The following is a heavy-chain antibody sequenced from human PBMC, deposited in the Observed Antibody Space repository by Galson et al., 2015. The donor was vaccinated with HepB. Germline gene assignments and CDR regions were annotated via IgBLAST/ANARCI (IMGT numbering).Heavy chain of an antibody. CDR3: ARDNRGYTSSSQLDY. J-gene: IGHJ4*02. CDR2: IYHDGST. V-gene: IGHV4-38-2*02. Sequence: ETLSLTCTVSAYFINSGYYWGWIRQPPGKGLEWIGSIYHDGSTRYNPSLKRRVTIPVDTSKNQFSLRLRSVTAADTAVYYCARDNRGYTSSSQLDYWGQGTLVTVSS. D-gene: IGHD6-6*01. CDR1: AYFINSGYY.